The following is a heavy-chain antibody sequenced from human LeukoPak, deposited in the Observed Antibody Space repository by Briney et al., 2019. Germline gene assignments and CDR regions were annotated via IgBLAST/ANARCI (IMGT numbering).Heavy chain of an antibody. J-gene: IGHJ4*02. Sequence: GGSLRLSCAASGFTFSSYSMNWVRQAPGKGLEWVSSIGSSSSYIYYADPVKGRFTISRDNAKNSLYLQMNSLRAEDTAVYYCARAVIGPDYWGQGTLVTVSS. CDR3: ARAVIGPDY. CDR1: GFTFSSYS. CDR2: IGSSSSYI. V-gene: IGHV3-21*01.